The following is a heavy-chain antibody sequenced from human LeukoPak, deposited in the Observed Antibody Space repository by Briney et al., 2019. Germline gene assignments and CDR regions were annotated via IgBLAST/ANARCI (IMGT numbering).Heavy chain of an antibody. CDR1: GYSISSGYY. CDR2: IYHSGST. D-gene: IGHD2-2*01. Sequence: SETLSLTCTVSGYSISSGYYWGWIRQPPGKGLEWIGSIYHSGSTYYNPSFKSRVIISVDTSKNQFSLKMSSVTAADTAVYYCARYLVGPLVGSYYSHYMDVWGKGTTVTISS. J-gene: IGHJ6*03. V-gene: IGHV4-38-2*02. CDR3: ARYLVGPLVGSYYSHYMDV.